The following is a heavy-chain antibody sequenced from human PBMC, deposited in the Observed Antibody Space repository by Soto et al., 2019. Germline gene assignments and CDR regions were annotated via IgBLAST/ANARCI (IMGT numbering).Heavy chain of an antibody. Sequence: GSLRLSCDASGFTFSDYAMSWVRQSPGKGLEWASGISGVGGSTYYPDSVKGRFTISRDNSKNTVYLQMNNLTADDTAVYYCAKQRVGSSWYRDFDLLGPGTLVTVSS. CDR1: GFTFSDYA. J-gene: IGHJ4*02. CDR3: AKQRVGSSWYRDFDL. V-gene: IGHV3-23*01. CDR2: ISGVGGST. D-gene: IGHD6-13*01.